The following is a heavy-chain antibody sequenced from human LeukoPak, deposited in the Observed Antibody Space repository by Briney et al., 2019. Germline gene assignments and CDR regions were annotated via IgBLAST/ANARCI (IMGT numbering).Heavy chain of an antibody. Sequence: GASVKVSCKASGYTFTDYYIHWVRQAPGQGLEWMGCINPNSGGTKFAQKFQGRVTMTRDTSISTACMELSGLRSGATAVYYCARGAPRGIINHDYWGQGTLVTVSS. J-gene: IGHJ4*02. CDR1: GYTFTDYY. D-gene: IGHD3-10*01. CDR2: INPNSGGT. CDR3: ARGAPRGIINHDY. V-gene: IGHV1-2*02.